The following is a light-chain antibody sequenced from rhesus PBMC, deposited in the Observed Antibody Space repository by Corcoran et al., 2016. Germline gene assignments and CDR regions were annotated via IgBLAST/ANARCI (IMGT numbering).Light chain of an antibody. Sequence: DIVMTQTPLSLPVSPGEPASISCRSSQSVLDRDGSTLLHWYRQKPGHSPQLLVYLGSNRASGGPDRFSGRGSGTVFTLEISRVEAEEIGVYYFMQTLQTPRTFGRGPKVDIK. J-gene: IGKJ1*01. CDR2: LGS. CDR3: MQTLQTPRT. CDR1: QSVLDRDGSTL. V-gene: IGKV2-78*01.